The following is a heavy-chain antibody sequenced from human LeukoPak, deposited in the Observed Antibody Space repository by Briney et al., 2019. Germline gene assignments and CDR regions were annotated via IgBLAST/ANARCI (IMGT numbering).Heavy chain of an antibody. CDR1: GYTFNTYG. Sequence: ASVKVSCKASGYTFNTYGISWVRQAPGQGPEWMGWISTYNGDINYVQNLQGRVTMTTDTSTSTAYMELMSLRSDDTAVYYCLRDAQRPRLTPDYWGQGTLVTVSS. J-gene: IGHJ4*02. V-gene: IGHV1-18*01. D-gene: IGHD6-25*01. CDR3: LRDAQRPRLTPDY. CDR2: ISTYNGDI.